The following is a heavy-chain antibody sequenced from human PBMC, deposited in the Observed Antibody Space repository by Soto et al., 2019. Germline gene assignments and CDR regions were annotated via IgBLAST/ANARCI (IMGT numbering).Heavy chain of an antibody. J-gene: IGHJ3*02. V-gene: IGHV3-7*03. CDR3: ARVKNRLLPAAPYAFDI. Sequence: PGGSLRLSCAASGFTFSSYWMSWVRQAPGKGLEWVANIKQDGSEKYYVDSVKGRFTISRDNAKNSLYLQMNSLRAEDTAVYYCARVKNRLLPAAPYAFDICGQGPMVTV. CDR1: GFTFSSYW. D-gene: IGHD2-2*01. CDR2: IKQDGSEK.